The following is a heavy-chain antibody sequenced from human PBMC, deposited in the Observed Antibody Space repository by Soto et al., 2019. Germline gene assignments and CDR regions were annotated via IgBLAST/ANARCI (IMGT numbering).Heavy chain of an antibody. CDR3: ARGGGYSGYAVGYYYGMDV. V-gene: IGHV4-4*07. D-gene: IGHD5-12*01. CDR2: IYTSGNT. CDR1: GGSISSYY. Sequence: SETLSLTCTVSGGSISSYYWSWIRQPAGKGLEWIGRIYTSGNTNYNPSLKSRVTMSVDTSKNQFSLKLSSVTAADTAVYYCARGGGYSGYAVGYYYGMDVWGQGTTVTVSS. J-gene: IGHJ6*02.